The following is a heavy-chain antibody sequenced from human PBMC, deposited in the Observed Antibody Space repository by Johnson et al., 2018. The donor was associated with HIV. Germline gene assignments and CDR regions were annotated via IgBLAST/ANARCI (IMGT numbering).Heavy chain of an antibody. CDR1: GFTFSSYA. CDR2: ISYDGSNK. J-gene: IGHJ3*02. V-gene: IGHV3-30*04. D-gene: IGHD3-22*01. Sequence: QVQLVESGGGVVQPGRSLRLSCAASGFTFSSYAMHWVRQAPGQGLEWVAVISYDGSNKYYADSVKGRFTISRDNSKNTLYLQMNSPRAEDTAVYYCAKDLQDYYDSSGHDAFDIWGQGTMVTVSS. CDR3: AKDLQDYYDSSGHDAFDI.